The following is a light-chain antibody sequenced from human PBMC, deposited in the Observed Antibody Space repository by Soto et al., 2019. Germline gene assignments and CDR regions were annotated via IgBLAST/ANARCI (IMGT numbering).Light chain of an antibody. V-gene: IGLV2-14*01. CDR2: EVS. J-gene: IGLJ1*01. Sequence: QSALTQPASVSGSPGQSITISCTGTSSDVGGYNYVSWYQQHPGKAPNLMIYEVSNRPSGVSNRFSGSKSGNTASLTIPGLQAEDEADYYCSSYTSSSTEVFGTGTKLTVL. CDR3: SSYTSSSTEV. CDR1: SSDVGGYNY.